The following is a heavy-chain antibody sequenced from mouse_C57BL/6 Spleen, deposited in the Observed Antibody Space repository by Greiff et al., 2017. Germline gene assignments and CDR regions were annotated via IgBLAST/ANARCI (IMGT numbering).Heavy chain of an antibody. D-gene: IGHD1-1*01. J-gene: IGHJ3*01. V-gene: IGHV1-19*01. CDR2: INPYNGGT. CDR3: ARPYYGSSYEFAY. Sequence: EVQLQQSGPVLVKPGASVKMSCKASGYTFTDYYMNWVKQSHGKSLEWIGVINPYNGGTSYNQKFKGKATLTVDKSSSTAYMELNSLTSEDSAVYYCARPYYGSSYEFAYWGQGTLVTVSA. CDR1: GYTFTDYY.